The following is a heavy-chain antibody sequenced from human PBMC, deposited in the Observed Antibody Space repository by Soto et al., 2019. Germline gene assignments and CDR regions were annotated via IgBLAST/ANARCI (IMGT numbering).Heavy chain of an antibody. D-gene: IGHD2-2*01. Sequence: QGHLVQSGAEVNKPGASVKVSCTASCNTFTNFGVTWVRQAPGQGLEWMGWISAYTDDPNYAQKFQGRVTMTIDTSTSTAYLDLRSLTSDDTAVYYCARVIPGAEAWFDTWCQGTLVTVSS. V-gene: IGHV1-18*01. CDR1: CNTFTNFG. CDR3: ARVIPGAEAWFDT. J-gene: IGHJ5*02. CDR2: ISAYTDDP.